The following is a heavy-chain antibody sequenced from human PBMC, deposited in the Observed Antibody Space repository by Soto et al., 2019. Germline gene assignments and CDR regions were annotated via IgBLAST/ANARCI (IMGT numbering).Heavy chain of an antibody. CDR3: ARPTNSSGWKYYYYYYGMDV. J-gene: IGHJ6*02. CDR2: IIPIFGTA. Sequence: SVKVSCKASGGTFSSYAISWVRQAPGQGLEWMGGIIPIFGTANYAQKFQGRVTITADESTSTAYMELSSLRSEDTAVYYCARPTNSSGWKYYYYYYGMDVWGQGTTVTVSS. CDR1: GGTFSSYA. D-gene: IGHD6-19*01. V-gene: IGHV1-69*13.